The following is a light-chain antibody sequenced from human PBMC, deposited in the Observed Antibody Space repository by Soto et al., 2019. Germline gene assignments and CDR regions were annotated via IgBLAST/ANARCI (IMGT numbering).Light chain of an antibody. V-gene: IGLV2-14*03. Sequence: QSALTQPPSASGSPGQSITISCGGTSSDVGAYIYVSWYQQYPGKAPKLIIYEVNNRPSGVSGRFSGSKSDTTAYLTISGLQAEDEADYYCSSYSDSDTKVFGTGTKVTVL. CDR3: SSYSDSDTKV. J-gene: IGLJ1*01. CDR2: EVN. CDR1: SSDVGAYIY.